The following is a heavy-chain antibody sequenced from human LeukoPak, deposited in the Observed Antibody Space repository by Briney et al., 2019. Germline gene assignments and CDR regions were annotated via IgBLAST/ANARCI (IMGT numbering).Heavy chain of an antibody. CDR2: IRYDGSNK. D-gene: IGHD3-22*01. CDR3: ARDYYDSRAQGKASDY. V-gene: IGHV3-30*02. CDR1: GFTFSSYG. J-gene: IGHJ4*02. Sequence: GGSLRLSCTASGFTFSSYGMYWVRQAPGKGLEWVAFIRYDGSNKHYADSVKGRFTISRDNSKNTLYLQMNSLRAEDTAVYYCARDYYDSRAQGKASDYWGQGTLVTVSS.